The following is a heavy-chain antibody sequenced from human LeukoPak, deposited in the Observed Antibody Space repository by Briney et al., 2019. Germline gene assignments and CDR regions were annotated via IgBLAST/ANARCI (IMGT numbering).Heavy chain of an antibody. V-gene: IGHV5-51*01. CDR3: VRHLSDITSCPIY. CDR1: GYSFTSYW. J-gene: IGHJ4*02. Sequence: ESLKIFRKSSGYSFTSYWIGRVRQRPGKGLEWRGIIYTSDSRTRYSPSLQGHVPISADNPIRTDYLQWNSLKASDTAIYYCVRHLSDITSCPIYWGPGNLITVAS. CDR2: IYTSDSRT. D-gene: IGHD2-2*01.